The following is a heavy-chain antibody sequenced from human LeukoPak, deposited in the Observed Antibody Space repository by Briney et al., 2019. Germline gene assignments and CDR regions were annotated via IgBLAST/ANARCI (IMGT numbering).Heavy chain of an antibody. D-gene: IGHD6-13*01. CDR3: AKVAVSSWSPIDY. J-gene: IGHJ4*02. V-gene: IGHV4-34*01. CDR1: GGSFSGYY. CDR2: INHSGST. Sequence: PSETLSLTCAVYGGSFSGYYWSWIRQPPGKGLEWIGEINHSGSTNYNPSLKSRVTISVDTSKNQFSLKLSSVTAADTAVYYCAKVAVSSWSPIDYWGQGTLVTVSS.